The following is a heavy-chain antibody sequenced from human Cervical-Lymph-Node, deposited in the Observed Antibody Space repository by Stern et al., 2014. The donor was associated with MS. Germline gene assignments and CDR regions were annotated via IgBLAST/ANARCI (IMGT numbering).Heavy chain of an antibody. CDR2: ISGSGGST. V-gene: IGHV3-23*04. D-gene: IGHD3-9*01. Sequence: VQLVESGGGLVQPGGSLRLSCAASGFTFSSYAMSWVRQAPGKGLEWVSAISGSGGSTYYADSVKGRFTISRDNSKNTLYLQMNSLRAEDTAVDYCASTPYYDILTGYIRGWGQGTLVTVSS. CDR3: ASTPYYDILTGYIRG. J-gene: IGHJ4*02. CDR1: GFTFSSYA.